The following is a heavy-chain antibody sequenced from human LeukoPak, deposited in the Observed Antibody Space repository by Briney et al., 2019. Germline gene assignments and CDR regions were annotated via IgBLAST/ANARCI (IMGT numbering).Heavy chain of an antibody. CDR3: TYSSGWYVQYFDY. Sequence: ASVKVSCKTSGYTFTSYGISWVRQAPGQGLEWMGWISTYSGNTNYAQKLQGRVTMTTDTSTSTAYMELRSLRSDDTAVYYCTYSSGWYVQYFDYWGQGTLVTVSS. J-gene: IGHJ4*02. CDR1: GYTFTSYG. CDR2: ISTYSGNT. V-gene: IGHV1-18*01. D-gene: IGHD6-19*01.